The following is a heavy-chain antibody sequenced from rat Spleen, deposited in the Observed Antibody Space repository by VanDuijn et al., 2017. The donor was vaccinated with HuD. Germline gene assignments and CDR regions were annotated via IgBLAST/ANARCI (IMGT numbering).Heavy chain of an antibody. Sequence: EVKVVVSGGGLVQPGRSLKLPSPASSFTFSNYDLAWVRQARTKGLEWVASISSSGGSTYYRDSVKGRFTVSRDNAKSTLYLQMDSLRSEDTATYYCARRHYGYTDYFDYWGQGVMVTVSS. J-gene: IGHJ2*01. CDR2: ISSSGGST. V-gene: IGHV5S23*01. CDR1: SFTFSNYD. CDR3: ARRHYGYTDYFDY. D-gene: IGHD1-9*01.